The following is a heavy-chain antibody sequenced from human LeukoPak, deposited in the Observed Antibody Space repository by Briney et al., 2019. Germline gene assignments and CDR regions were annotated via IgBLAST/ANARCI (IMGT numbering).Heavy chain of an antibody. Sequence: GGSLRLSCAASGFTFSSYWMSWVRQAPGKGLEWVANIKQDGSEKYYVDSVKDRFTISRDNAKNSLYLQMNSLRAEDTAVYYCARVRGSSYFDYWGQGTLVTVSS. CDR3: ARVRGSSYFDY. CDR2: IKQDGSEK. D-gene: IGHD6-6*01. CDR1: GFTFSSYW. V-gene: IGHV3-7*01. J-gene: IGHJ4*02.